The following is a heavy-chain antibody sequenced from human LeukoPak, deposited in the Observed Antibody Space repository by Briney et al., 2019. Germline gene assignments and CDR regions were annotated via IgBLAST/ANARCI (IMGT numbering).Heavy chain of an antibody. CDR3: ARAETLAATYFDF. CDR2: IFHSGIT. V-gene: IGHV4-59*01. J-gene: IGHJ4*02. Sequence: SETLSLTCSVSGGSISAYYWSWFRQPPGKGLEWIGYIFHSGITTYNPSLKSRVTISLDSSKNQFFLRLTSVTAADTAMYYCARAETLAATYFDFWGQGSLVTVSS. D-gene: IGHD6-25*01. CDR1: GGSISAYY.